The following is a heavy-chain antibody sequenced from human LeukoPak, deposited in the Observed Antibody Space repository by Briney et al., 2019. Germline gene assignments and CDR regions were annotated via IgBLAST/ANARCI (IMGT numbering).Heavy chain of an antibody. CDR1: RYTFTSYG. J-gene: IGHJ3*02. Sequence: ASPRASPTPSRYTFTSYGISWGRRSPGPGLGGLGGISAYNVNTKHTQTLHGRVTMTTDTSTSTAYMELRSLSSDDTAVYHCARDRRYCSSTSCYKVAFDIWGQGTMVTVSS. D-gene: IGHD2-2*02. CDR3: ARDRRYCSSTSCYKVAFDI. CDR2: ISAYNVNT. V-gene: IGHV1-18*01.